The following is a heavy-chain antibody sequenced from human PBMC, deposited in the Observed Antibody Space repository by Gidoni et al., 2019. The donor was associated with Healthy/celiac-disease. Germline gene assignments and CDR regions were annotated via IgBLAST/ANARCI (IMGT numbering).Heavy chain of an antibody. CDR3: ARTYYSSGWYEDGYFDY. CDR1: GFTFSSYS. Sequence: EVQLVESGGGLVKPGGSLRLSCAASGFTFSSYSMNWVRQAPGKGLEWVSSSSSSSSYIYYADSVKGRFTISRDNAKNSLYLQMNSLRAEDTAVYYCARTYYSSGWYEDGYFDYWGQGTLVTVSS. D-gene: IGHD6-19*01. CDR2: SSSSSSYI. J-gene: IGHJ4*02. V-gene: IGHV3-21*01.